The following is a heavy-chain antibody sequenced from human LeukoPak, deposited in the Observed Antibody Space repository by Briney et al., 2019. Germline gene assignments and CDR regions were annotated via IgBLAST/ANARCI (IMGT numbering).Heavy chain of an antibody. CDR2: MNPNSGNT. D-gene: IGHD6-19*01. J-gene: IGHJ6*03. CDR1: GYTFPSYD. V-gene: IGHV1-8*01. CDR3: ARAPRWLGHYYYYMDV. Sequence: ASVKVSCKASGYTFPSYDINWVRQATGQGLEWMGWMNPNSGNTGYAQKFQGRVTMTRNTSISTAYMELSSLRSEDTAVYYCARAPRWLGHYYYYMDVWGKGTTVTVSS.